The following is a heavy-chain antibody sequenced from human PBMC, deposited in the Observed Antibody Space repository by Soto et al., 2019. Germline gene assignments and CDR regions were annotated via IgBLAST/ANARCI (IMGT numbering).Heavy chain of an antibody. CDR3: ARGAGYTYGPAVY. J-gene: IGHJ4*02. D-gene: IGHD3-10*01. Sequence: PSETLSLTCGVSGGSFSGYYWTWIRQPPGKGLEWIGEINHSGSTHYNPSLKSRVTISVDTSKNQFSLKLTSVTAADTAVYYCARGAGYTYGPAVYWGQGTLVTVSS. V-gene: IGHV4-34*01. CDR2: INHSGST. CDR1: GGSFSGYY.